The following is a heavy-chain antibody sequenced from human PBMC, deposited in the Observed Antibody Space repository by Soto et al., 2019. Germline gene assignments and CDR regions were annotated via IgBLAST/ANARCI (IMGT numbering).Heavy chain of an antibody. D-gene: IGHD5-18*01. CDR2: ISAYNGNT. CDR1: GYTFTSYG. J-gene: IGHJ4*02. V-gene: IGHV1-18*04. Sequence: ASLKVSCKASGYTFTSYGISWVRQAPGQGLEWMGWISAYNGNTNYAQKLQGRVTMTTDTSTSTAYMELSSLRSDDTAVYYCAREEVDTAMVTVKGEFDYWGQGTLVSVSS. CDR3: AREEVDTAMVTVKGEFDY.